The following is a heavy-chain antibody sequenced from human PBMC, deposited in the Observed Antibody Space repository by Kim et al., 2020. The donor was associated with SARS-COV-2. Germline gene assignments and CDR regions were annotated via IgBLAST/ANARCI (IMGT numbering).Heavy chain of an antibody. Sequence: GGSLRLSCAASEFTFSRYAMGWVRQAPGKWLEWVSAISGSGHRTYYADSVKGRFTISRDNSKNALYLQMNSLRAEDTAFYYCARDLGSDYGDQLGYWGQGTLVTVSS. D-gene: IGHD4-17*01. CDR2: ISGSGHRT. CDR3: ARDLGSDYGDQLGY. J-gene: IGHJ4*01. V-gene: IGHV3-23*01. CDR1: EFTFSRYA.